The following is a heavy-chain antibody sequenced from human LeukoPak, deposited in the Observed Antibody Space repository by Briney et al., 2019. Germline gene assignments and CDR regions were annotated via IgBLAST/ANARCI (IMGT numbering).Heavy chain of an antibody. D-gene: IGHD1-7*01. V-gene: IGHV4-59*01. J-gene: IGHJ5*02. Sequence: SETLSLTCTVSGGSISGYYWSWIRQPPGKGLEWIGYIYYSGSTNYNPSLKSRVTISVDTSKNQFSLKLSSVTAADTAVYYCAREGITGTYRFDPWGQGTLVTVSS. CDR1: GGSISGYY. CDR2: IYYSGST. CDR3: AREGITGTYRFDP.